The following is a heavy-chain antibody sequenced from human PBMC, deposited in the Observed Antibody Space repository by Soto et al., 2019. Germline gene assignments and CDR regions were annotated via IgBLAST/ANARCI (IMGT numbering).Heavy chain of an antibody. CDR3: ARGNCSGGSCYDAFDI. Sequence: ASVKVSCKASGGTFSSYAISWVRQAPGQGLEWMGGIIPIFGTANYAQKFQGRVTITADESTSTTYMELSSLRSEDTAVYYCARGNCSGGSCYDAFDIWGQGTMVTVSS. CDR2: IIPIFGTA. CDR1: GGTFSSYA. V-gene: IGHV1-69*13. J-gene: IGHJ3*02. D-gene: IGHD2-15*01.